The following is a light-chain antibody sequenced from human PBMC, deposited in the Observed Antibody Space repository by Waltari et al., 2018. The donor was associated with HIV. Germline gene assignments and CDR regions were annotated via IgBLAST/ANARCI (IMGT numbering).Light chain of an antibody. Sequence: SYELTQPPSPSVSPGQTSRSTCSGDALPKPSAYWYQQRPGQAPVLVIYKDTERPSGIPERFSGSSSGTTATLTIIGVQAQDEADYHCQSADSNASLWVFGGGTKLTVL. J-gene: IGLJ3*02. CDR1: ALPKPS. CDR2: KDT. V-gene: IGLV3-25*03. CDR3: QSADSNASLWV.